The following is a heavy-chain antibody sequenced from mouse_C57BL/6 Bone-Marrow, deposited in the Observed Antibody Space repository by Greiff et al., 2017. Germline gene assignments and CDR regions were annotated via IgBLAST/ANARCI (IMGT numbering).Heavy chain of an antibody. D-gene: IGHD1-1*01. Sequence: QVQLKQSGPELVKPGASVKLSCKASGYTFTSYDINWVKQRPGQGLEWIGWIYPRDGSTKYNEKFKGKATLTVDTSSSTAYMELHSLTSEDSAVYFGARLEFDGSIGYWYFDVWGTGTTVTVSS. CDR2: IYPRDGST. J-gene: IGHJ1*03. CDR3: ARLEFDGSIGYWYFDV. V-gene: IGHV1-85*01. CDR1: GYTFTSYD.